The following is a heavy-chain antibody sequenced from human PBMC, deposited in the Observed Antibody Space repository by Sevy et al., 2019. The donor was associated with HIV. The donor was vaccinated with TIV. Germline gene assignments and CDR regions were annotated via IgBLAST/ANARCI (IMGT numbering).Heavy chain of an antibody. CDR3: ARAIKGRYCSDSNCRHFDS. J-gene: IGHJ4*02. CDR2: MNPSSGAT. Sequence: ASVKVSCKASGYTFTDYYIHWVRQAPGQGLEWVGWMNPSSGATLYAQKFKARVTMTRDTSMTTAYMDLTNLESDDTAVYFCARAIKGRYCSDSNCRHFDSWGQGTLVTVSS. CDR1: GYTFTDYY. D-gene: IGHD2-15*01. V-gene: IGHV1-2*02.